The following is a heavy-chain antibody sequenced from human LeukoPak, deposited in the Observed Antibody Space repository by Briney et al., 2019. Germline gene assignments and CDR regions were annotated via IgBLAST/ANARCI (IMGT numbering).Heavy chain of an antibody. V-gene: IGHV3-23*01. CDR2: ISGSGGST. J-gene: IGHJ4*02. D-gene: IGHD5-18*01. CDR3: ARAFGYAFGLDH. Sequence: PGGSLRLSCAASGFTFSSYAMSWVRQAPGKGLEWVSAISGSGGSTYYADSVKGRFTISRDNAKNALYLQMNSLRAEDTAVYFCARAFGYAFGLDHWGQGTLVTVSS. CDR1: GFTFSSYA.